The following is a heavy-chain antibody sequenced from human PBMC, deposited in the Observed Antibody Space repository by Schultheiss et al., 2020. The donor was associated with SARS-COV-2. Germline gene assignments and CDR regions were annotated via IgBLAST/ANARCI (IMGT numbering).Heavy chain of an antibody. CDR3: ARATRVESLFSVRGGSFDF. Sequence: GSLRLSCTVSGGSVSSGSYYWSWIRQPPGKGLDPIGNIYFTGITKYNPSLKSRVTISIDTSKNQFSLKLGSVTAADTAVYFCARATRVESLFSVRGGSFDFWGRGALVTVSS. D-gene: IGHD5-24*01. CDR2: IYFTGIT. CDR1: GGSVSSGSYY. J-gene: IGHJ4*02. V-gene: IGHV4-61*01.